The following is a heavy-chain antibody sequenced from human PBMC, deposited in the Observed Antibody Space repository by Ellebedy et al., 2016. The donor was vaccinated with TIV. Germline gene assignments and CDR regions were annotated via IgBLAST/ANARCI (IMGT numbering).Heavy chain of an antibody. Sequence: ASVKVSCKASGYTFTSYGISWVRQAPGQGLEWMGWISAYNGDTNYAQKFQGRVTMTTDTFTTTAYIELRSLTSDDTAVYYCARGFYEKFDPWGQGTLVTVSS. CDR2: ISAYNGDT. D-gene: IGHD2/OR15-2a*01. J-gene: IGHJ5*02. CDR3: ARGFYEKFDP. V-gene: IGHV1-18*01. CDR1: GYTFTSYG.